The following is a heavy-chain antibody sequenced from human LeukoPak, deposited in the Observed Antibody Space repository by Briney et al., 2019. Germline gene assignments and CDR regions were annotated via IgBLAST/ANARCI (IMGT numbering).Heavy chain of an antibody. J-gene: IGHJ3*02. V-gene: IGHV4-31*03. CDR1: GGSISNGVYY. D-gene: IGHD3-10*01. CDR2: IYYSGST. CDR3: ARGVKGLRGAFDI. Sequence: SETLSLTCTVSGGSISNGVYYWSWIRQHPGKGLEWIGYIYYSGSTYSNPSLKSRLTMSVDISKNQFSLKLSSVTAADTAVYYCARGVKGLRGAFDIWGQGTMVTVSS.